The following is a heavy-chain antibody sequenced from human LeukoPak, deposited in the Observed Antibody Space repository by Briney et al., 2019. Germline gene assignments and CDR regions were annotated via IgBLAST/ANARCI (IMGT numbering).Heavy chain of an antibody. V-gene: IGHV3-30*18. CDR1: GFTFSSYG. CDR3: AKVYSSSWSLPPYYYYYYGMDV. Sequence: PGGSLRLSCAASGFTFSSYGMHWVRQAPGKGLEWVAVISYDGSNKYYADSVKGRFTISRDNSKNTLYLQMNSLRAEDTAVYYCAKVYSSSWSLPPYYYYYYGMDVSGQGTTVTVSS. D-gene: IGHD6-13*01. CDR2: ISYDGSNK. J-gene: IGHJ6*02.